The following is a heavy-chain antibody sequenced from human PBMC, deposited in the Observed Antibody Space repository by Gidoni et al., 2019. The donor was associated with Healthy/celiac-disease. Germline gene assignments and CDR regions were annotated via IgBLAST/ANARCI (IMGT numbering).Heavy chain of an antibody. V-gene: IGHV2-5*02. Sequence: QITLKESGPTLVKPTQTLTLTCTFSGFSLTTTAVGVGWIRQSPGKALEWLALIYWDDDKRYSPSLKSRLTITKDTSKNQVVLTMTRVDSTDTATYFCARSRTESPWSLVGESFDVWGQGTVVTVSS. CDR2: IYWDDDK. CDR3: ARSRTESPWSLVGESFDV. D-gene: IGHD1-26*01. CDR1: GFSLTTTAVG. J-gene: IGHJ3*01.